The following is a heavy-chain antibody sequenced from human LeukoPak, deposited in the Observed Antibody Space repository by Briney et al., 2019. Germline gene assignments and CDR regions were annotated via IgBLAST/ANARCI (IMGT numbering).Heavy chain of an antibody. V-gene: IGHV1-2*02. CDR1: GYTFTGYY. CDR3: ARVRGYCSSTSCSPFNWLDP. Sequence: ASVKVSCKASGYTFTGYYMHWVRQAPGQGLEWMGWINPNSGGTNYAQKFQGRVTMTRDTSISTAYMELSRLRSDDTAVYYCARVRGYCSSTSCSPFNWLDPWGQGTLVTVSS. J-gene: IGHJ5*02. D-gene: IGHD2-2*01. CDR2: INPNSGGT.